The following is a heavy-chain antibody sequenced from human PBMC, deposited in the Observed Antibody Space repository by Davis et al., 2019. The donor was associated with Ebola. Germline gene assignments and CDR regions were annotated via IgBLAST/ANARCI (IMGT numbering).Heavy chain of an antibody. Sequence: GGSLGLSCAASGFTFSSYAMHWVRQAPGKGLEWVAVISYDGSNKYYADSVKGRFTISRDNSKDTLYLQMNSLRVDDTAVYYCAKGGSGWPSDYSYGLGVWGKGTTVTVSS. CDR1: GFTFSSYA. CDR3: AKGGSGWPSDYSYGLGV. D-gene: IGHD6-19*01. J-gene: IGHJ6*04. CDR2: ISYDGSNK. V-gene: IGHV3-30-3*01.